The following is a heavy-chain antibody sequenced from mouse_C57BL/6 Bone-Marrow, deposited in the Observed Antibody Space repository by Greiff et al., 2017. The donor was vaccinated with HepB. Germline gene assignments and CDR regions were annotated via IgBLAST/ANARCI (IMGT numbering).Heavy chain of an antibody. V-gene: IGHV5-4*01. Sequence: EVKVVESGGGLVKPGGSLKLSCAASGFTFSSYAMSWVRQTPEKRLEWVATISDGGSYTYYPDNVKGRFTISRDNAKNNLYLQMSHLKSEDTAMYYCARDKDGYDYWGQGTTLTVSS. CDR3: ARDKDGYDY. CDR1: GFTFSSYA. J-gene: IGHJ2*01. D-gene: IGHD2-3*01. CDR2: ISDGGSYT.